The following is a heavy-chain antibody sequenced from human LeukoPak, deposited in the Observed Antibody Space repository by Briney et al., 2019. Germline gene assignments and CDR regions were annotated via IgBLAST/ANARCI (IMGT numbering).Heavy chain of an antibody. CDR2: IDNRGST. CDR1: GGSISSGGYS. J-gene: IGHJ4*02. D-gene: IGHD1-26*01. Sequence: PSETLSLTCAVSGGSISSGGYSWTWIRQPPGKGLEWIGYIDNRGSTNYNPSLKSRVTISVDTSKNQFSLKLNSVTAADTAVYYCARGGSYTPYWGQGTLVTVSS. V-gene: IGHV4-61*08. CDR3: ARGGSYTPY.